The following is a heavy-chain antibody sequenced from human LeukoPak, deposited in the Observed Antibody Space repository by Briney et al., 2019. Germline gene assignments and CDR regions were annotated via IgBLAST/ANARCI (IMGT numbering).Heavy chain of an antibody. CDR2: ISGYNGNT. Sequence: GASVKVSCKASGYTFTSYGISWLRQAPGQGLEWMGWISGYNGNTNYAQKLQGRVTMTTDTSTSTAYMELRSLRSDDTAVYYCADVGDSSGQHAFDIWGQGTMVTVSS. CDR1: GYTFTSYG. J-gene: IGHJ3*02. D-gene: IGHD6-19*01. CDR3: ADVGDSSGQHAFDI. V-gene: IGHV1-18*01.